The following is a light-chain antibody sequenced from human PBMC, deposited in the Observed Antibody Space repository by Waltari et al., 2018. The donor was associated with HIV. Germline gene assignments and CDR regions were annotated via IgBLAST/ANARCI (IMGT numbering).Light chain of an antibody. CDR2: GAS. J-gene: IGKJ1*01. V-gene: IGKV3-15*01. CDR1: QSVSSN. Sequence: EIVMTQSPATLSVSPGERATLSCRASQSVSSNLAWYQQNPGQSPQVLIYGASTRATGIPARFSGSGSGTEFTLTISSLQSEDFAVYYCQQYYSWPLTFGQGTKVEIK. CDR3: QQYYSWPLT.